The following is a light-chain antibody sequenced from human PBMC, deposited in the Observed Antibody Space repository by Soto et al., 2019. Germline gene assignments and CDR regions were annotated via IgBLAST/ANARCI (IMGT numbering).Light chain of an antibody. Sequence: EMGMTQSPATLSLFPGERATLSCRASQNVSKNVAWLQQRPGQAPRLLIYGASTRATGIPARFSGSGSGTEFTLTISSLQSEDFAVYYCQQSDTWPPWTFGQGTKVDIK. CDR3: QQSDTWPPWT. J-gene: IGKJ1*01. CDR1: QNVSKN. V-gene: IGKV3-15*01. CDR2: GAS.